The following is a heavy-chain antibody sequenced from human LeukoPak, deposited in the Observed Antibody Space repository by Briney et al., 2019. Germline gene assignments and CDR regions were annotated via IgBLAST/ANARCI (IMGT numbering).Heavy chain of an antibody. J-gene: IGHJ4*02. Sequence: QPGRSLGLSCAASGFTLSSYGMHWVRQAPGKGLEWVAVISYDGSNKYYADSVKGRFTISRDNSKNTLYLQMNSLRAEDTAVYYCAKDGYCSGGSCYNFDYWGQGTLVTVSS. D-gene: IGHD2-15*01. CDR1: GFTLSSYG. V-gene: IGHV3-30*18. CDR2: ISYDGSNK. CDR3: AKDGYCSGGSCYNFDY.